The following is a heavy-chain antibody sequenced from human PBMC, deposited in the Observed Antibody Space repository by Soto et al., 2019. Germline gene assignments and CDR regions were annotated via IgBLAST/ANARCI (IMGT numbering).Heavy chain of an antibody. CDR3: ARGDCVGGTCYSLAGSFYYYMDV. Sequence: EVQLVESGGGLVQPGGSLRLSCAASGFTFGNYWMYWVRQAPGKVLVWVSRINSDGSVSSYADSVKGRLTISRDNVKNTLYLQMDSLRVEDTAVYYCARGDCVGGTCYSLAGSFYYYMDVWGKGTTVTVFS. J-gene: IGHJ6*03. CDR1: GFTFGNYW. D-gene: IGHD2-15*01. V-gene: IGHV3-74*01. CDR2: INSDGSVS.